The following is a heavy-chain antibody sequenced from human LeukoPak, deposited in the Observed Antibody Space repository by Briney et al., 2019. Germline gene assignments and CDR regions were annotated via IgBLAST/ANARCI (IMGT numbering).Heavy chain of an antibody. D-gene: IGHD3-16*01. J-gene: IGHJ4*02. V-gene: IGHV3-7*03. CDR1: GFSFSNYA. Sequence: GGSLRLSCAASGFSFSNYAMSWVRQAPGKGLEWVANIKQDGSEKNYVDSVKGRFIISRDNAKNSLYLQMNTLRADDTAVYYCARDGFGTGSNWGQGTLVTVSS. CDR2: IKQDGSEK. CDR3: ARDGFGTGSN.